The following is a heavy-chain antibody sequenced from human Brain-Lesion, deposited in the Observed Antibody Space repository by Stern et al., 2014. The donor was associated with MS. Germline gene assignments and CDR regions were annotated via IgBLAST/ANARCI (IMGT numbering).Heavy chain of an antibody. Sequence: QVQLVESGPGLVKPSQTLSLSCTVSGGSISSGGYYWSWIRQPAGKGLEWIGRIFNSGSTSYNPSLKSRGTHSINTSKTQFSLRLNSMTAADTAVYYCARGRVVPGFQYYATDVWGQGTTVIVSS. V-gene: IGHV4-61*02. CDR1: GGSISSGGYY. CDR3: ARGRVVPGFQYYATDV. CDR2: IFNSGST. D-gene: IGHD2-2*01. J-gene: IGHJ6*02.